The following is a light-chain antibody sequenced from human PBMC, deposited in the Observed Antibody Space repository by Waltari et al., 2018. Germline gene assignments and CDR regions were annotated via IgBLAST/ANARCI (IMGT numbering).Light chain of an antibody. CDR3: MQGTHWPYT. CDR1: QSLVHSDGNTS. V-gene: IGKV2-30*02. Sequence: DVVMTQSPLSLPVTLGQPASISCTLRQSLVHSDGNTSLIWFQQRPGQSPRRLIYKVSNRDSGVPDRFSGSGSGTDFTLKISWVEAEDVGVYYCMQGTHWPYTFGQGTKLDIK. J-gene: IGKJ2*01. CDR2: KVS.